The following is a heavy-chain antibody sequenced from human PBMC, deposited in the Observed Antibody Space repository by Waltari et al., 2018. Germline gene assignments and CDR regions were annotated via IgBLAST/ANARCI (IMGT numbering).Heavy chain of an antibody. CDR2: ISTATGNP. CDR1: GYTFTNFA. Sequence: QVQLVQSESELKKPGASVKIACKASGYTFTNFAIDWLRQAPGQGLEWMGWISTATGNPTDARDFTGRFDFSLDTSVSTAYLQISSLKTEDTALYFCARDDVDSSAFGGFWGQGTQVTVSS. CDR3: ARDDVDSSAFGGF. D-gene: IGHD3-16*01. J-gene: IGHJ4*02. V-gene: IGHV7-4-1*02.